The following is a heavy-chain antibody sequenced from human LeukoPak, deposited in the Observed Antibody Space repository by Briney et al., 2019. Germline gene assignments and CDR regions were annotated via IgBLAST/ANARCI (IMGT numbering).Heavy chain of an antibody. D-gene: IGHD3-22*01. CDR1: GGTFSNYA. CDR3: ASAFYDSSGSGNYYYYGMDV. Sequence: GASVKVSCKASGGTFSNYAISWVRQAPGQGLEWMGGIIPILGTANYAQKFQGRVTITADESTSTAYMELSSLRSEDTAVYYCASAFYDSSGSGNYYYYGMDVWGQGTTVTVSS. CDR2: IIPILGTA. J-gene: IGHJ6*02. V-gene: IGHV1-69*13.